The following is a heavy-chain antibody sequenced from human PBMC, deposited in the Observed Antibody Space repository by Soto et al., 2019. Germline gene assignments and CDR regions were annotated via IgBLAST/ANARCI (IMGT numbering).Heavy chain of an antibody. CDR2: TYYRSKWYN. D-gene: IGHD3-22*01. CDR1: WDSVSSNSAA. CDR3: AREERYYYDSSGYLDAFDI. V-gene: IGHV6-1*01. Sequence: PSQTLSLTCAISWDSVSSNSAAWNWIRQSPSRGLEWLGRTYYRSKWYNDYAVSVKSRITINPDTSKNQFSLQLNSVTPEDTAVYYCAREERYYYDSSGYLDAFDIWGQGTMVTVSS. J-gene: IGHJ3*02.